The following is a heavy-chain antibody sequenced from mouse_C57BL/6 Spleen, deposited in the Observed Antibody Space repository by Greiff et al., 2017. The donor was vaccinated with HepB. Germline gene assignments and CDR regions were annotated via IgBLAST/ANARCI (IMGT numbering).Heavy chain of an antibody. CDR1: GYTFTSYW. CDR3: ARTPYVSSPPFAY. D-gene: IGHD1-1*01. V-gene: IGHV1-55*01. J-gene: IGHJ3*01. Sequence: QVQLQQPGAELVKPGASVKMSCKASGYTFTSYWITWVKQRPGQGLEWIGDIYPGSGSTNYNEKFKSKATLTVDTSSSTAYMQLSSLTSVDSAVYCFARTPYVSSPPFAYWGQGTLVTVSA. CDR2: IYPGSGST.